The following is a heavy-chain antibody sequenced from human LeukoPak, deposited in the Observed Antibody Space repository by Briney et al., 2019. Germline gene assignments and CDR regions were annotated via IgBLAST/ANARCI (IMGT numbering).Heavy chain of an antibody. CDR1: GFALSSHW. J-gene: IGHJ6*02. CDR2: VNRDGSET. V-gene: IGHV3-7*03. CDR3: ARNNGMDV. Sequence: GGSLRLSCAASGFALSSHWMTWVRQVPGRGPEWVANVNRDGSETYYLDSVKGRFTISKDNAKSSLYLQMNSLRAEDTALYHCARNNGMDVWGQGTTVIVSS.